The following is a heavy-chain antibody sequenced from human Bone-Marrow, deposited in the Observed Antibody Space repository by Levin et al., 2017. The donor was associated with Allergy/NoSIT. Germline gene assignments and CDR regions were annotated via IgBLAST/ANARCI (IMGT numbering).Heavy chain of an antibody. V-gene: IGHV3-30*18. CDR2: ISYDGSNK. CDR3: AKCIASRGSGYCSGGSCHYYYYGMDV. D-gene: IGHD2-15*01. J-gene: IGHJ6*02. Sequence: GGSLRLSCAASGFTFSSYGMHWVRQAPGKGLEWVAVISYDGSNKYYADSVKGRFTISRDNSKNTLYLQMNSLRAEDTAVYYCAKCIASRGSGYCSGGSCHYYYYGMDVWGQGTTVTVSS. CDR1: GFTFSSYG.